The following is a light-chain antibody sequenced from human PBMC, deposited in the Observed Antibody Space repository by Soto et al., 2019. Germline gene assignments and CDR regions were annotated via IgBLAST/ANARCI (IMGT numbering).Light chain of an antibody. J-gene: IGKJ1*01. CDR2: KAS. Sequence: DIQMTQSPSTLSASVGDRVTITCRASQSISSWLAWYQQKPGKAPKLLIYKASSLESGVQSRFSGSGSGTEFTLTISSLQPDDFATYSCQQYNSYWTFGQGTKVEIK. V-gene: IGKV1-5*03. CDR1: QSISSW. CDR3: QQYNSYWT.